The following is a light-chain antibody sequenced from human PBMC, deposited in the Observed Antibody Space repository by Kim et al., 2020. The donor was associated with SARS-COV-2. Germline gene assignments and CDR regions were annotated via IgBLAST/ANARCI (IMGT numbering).Light chain of an antibody. J-gene: IGKJ5*01. V-gene: IGKV3-20*01. CDR2: GAS. CDR1: QSVSSSY. Sequence: EIVLTQSPGTLSLSLGERATLSCRASQSVSSSYLAWYQQKPGQAPRLLIYGASSRATGIPDRFSGSGSGTDFTLTISRLEPEDFAVYYCQQYGSSSITFGQGTRLEIK. CDR3: QQYGSSSIT.